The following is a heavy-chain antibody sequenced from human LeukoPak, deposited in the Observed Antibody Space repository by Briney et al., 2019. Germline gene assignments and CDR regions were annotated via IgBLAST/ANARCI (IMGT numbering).Heavy chain of an antibody. Sequence: GASVKVSCKASGYTFTSYGISWVRQAPGQGLEWMGWISAYNGNTNYAQKLQGRVTMTTDTSTSTAYMELSSLRSEDTAVYYCARDRWYYDILTPINYFDYWGQGTLVTVSS. CDR2: ISAYNGNT. J-gene: IGHJ4*02. V-gene: IGHV1-18*01. D-gene: IGHD3-9*01. CDR1: GYTFTSYG. CDR3: ARDRWYYDILTPINYFDY.